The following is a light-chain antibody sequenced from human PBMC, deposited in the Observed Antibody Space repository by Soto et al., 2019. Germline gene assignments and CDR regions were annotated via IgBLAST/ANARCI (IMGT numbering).Light chain of an antibody. J-gene: IGKJ5*01. CDR2: DAS. CDR3: QQYESFSPYT. V-gene: IGKV1-5*01. CDR1: ESVSSS. Sequence: EMRVAPSPYTPSSFVGYRVTLPCPASESVSSSVAWYQQKPGKAPKLLIYDASTLESGVPSRFSGSGFGTEFTLTINSLQPDDFGTYYCQQYESFSPYTFGRGTRLEIK.